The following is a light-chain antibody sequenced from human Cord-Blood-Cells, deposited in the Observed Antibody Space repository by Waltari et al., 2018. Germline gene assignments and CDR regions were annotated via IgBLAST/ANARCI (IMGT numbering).Light chain of an antibody. CDR3: QQYYSTPWT. J-gene: IGKJ1*01. CDR1: QSVLYSANNKNY. V-gene: IGKV4-1*01. CDR2: WAS. Sequence: DIVMTQSTDSLAVSLGARATHNCKFSQSVLYSANNKNYLAWYQRKPGQPPKQLIYWASTRESGVPDRFSGSGSGTDFALTISSLQAEGVAVYYCQQYYSTPWTFGQGTKVEIK.